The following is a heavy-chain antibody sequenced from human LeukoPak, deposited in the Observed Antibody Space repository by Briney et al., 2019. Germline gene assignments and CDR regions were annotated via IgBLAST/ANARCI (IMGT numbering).Heavy chain of an antibody. CDR2: IQYDGSRK. J-gene: IGHJ4*02. CDR1: GFTFSTSD. Sequence: GGSLRLSCATSGFTFSTSDMHWVRQAPGKGLEWVSFIQYDGSRKNYVDSVKGRFTISRDNSKNTLYLQMNSLRAEDTAVYYCAREAMIVVVFDYWGQGTLVTVSS. V-gene: IGHV3-30*02. D-gene: IGHD3-22*01. CDR3: AREAMIVVVFDY.